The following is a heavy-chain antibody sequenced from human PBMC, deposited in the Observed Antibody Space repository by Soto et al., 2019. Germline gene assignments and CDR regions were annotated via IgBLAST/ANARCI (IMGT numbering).Heavy chain of an antibody. CDR3: SRDVSCSGGSCYPNDWFDP. CDR2: VDDSGTT. Sequence: QVQLQQSGPGLVKPSETLSLTCSVSAGSMRNYYWSWIRQPPGKGLEWIGNVDDSGTTKYNPSLRSRVTISVDTSTNQFSLKLSSVIAADTAVYYCSRDVSCSGGSCYPNDWFDPWGRGTLVTVSS. D-gene: IGHD2-15*01. J-gene: IGHJ5*02. CDR1: AGSMRNYY. V-gene: IGHV4-59*01.